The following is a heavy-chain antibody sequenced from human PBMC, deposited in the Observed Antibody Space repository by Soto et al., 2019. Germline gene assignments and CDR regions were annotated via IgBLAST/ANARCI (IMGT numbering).Heavy chain of an antibody. CDR2: ISSSSSTI. CDR1: GFTFSSYS. V-gene: IGHV3-48*02. CDR3: ARDLDGSGSSIYGMDV. D-gene: IGHD3-10*01. Sequence: EVQLVESGGGLVQPGGSLRLSCAASGFTFSSYSMNWVRQAPGKGLEWVSYISSSSSTIYYADSVKGRFTISRDKAKNSLYLQMNSLRDEDTAVYYCARDLDGSGSSIYGMDVWGQGTTVTVSS. J-gene: IGHJ6*02.